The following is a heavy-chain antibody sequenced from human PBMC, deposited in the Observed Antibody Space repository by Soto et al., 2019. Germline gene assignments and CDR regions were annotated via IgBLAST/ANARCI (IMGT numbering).Heavy chain of an antibody. D-gene: IGHD3-22*01. Sequence: SETLSLTCSFSGGSMHSVYWSGIRQSADKGLEWIGRIYSSGSTKYNPSLGGRVTMSLDTSKNQFSLTLTSVTAADTAVYYCARDYGYYDSSGYHLYEAFNVWGQGTMVTVSS. CDR2: IYSSGST. CDR1: GGSMHSVY. J-gene: IGHJ3*01. V-gene: IGHV4-4*07. CDR3: ARDYGYYDSSGYHLYEAFNV.